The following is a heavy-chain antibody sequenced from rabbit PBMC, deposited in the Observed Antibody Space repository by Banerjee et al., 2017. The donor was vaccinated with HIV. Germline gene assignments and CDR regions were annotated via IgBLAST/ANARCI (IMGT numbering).Heavy chain of an antibody. J-gene: IGHJ4*01. CDR3: ARDVSGDAWNFNL. V-gene: IGHV1S40*01. CDR1: GFSFSGAYD. D-gene: IGHD1-1*01. Sequence: QSLEESGGGLVQPEGSLTLTCTASGFSFSGAYDMCWVRQAPGKGLEWIACIYDGSSGSAWYASWAKGRFTISKTSSTTVTLQMTSLTAADTATYFCARDVSGDAWNFNLWGPGTLVTVS. CDR2: IYDGSSGSA.